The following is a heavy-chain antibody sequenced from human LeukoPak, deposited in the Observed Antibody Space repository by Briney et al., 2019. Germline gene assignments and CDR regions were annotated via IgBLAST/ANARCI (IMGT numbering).Heavy chain of an antibody. D-gene: IGHD1-26*01. CDR1: GFTFSSYS. Sequence: GRPLRLSCAASGFTFSSYSMNWVRQAPGKGLEWVSSISSSSYIYYADSVKGRFTISRDNAKNSLYLQMNSLRAEDTAVYYCARVSSGSYEFDYWGQGTLVAVSS. CDR3: ARVSSGSYEFDY. CDR2: ISSSSYI. V-gene: IGHV3-21*01. J-gene: IGHJ4*02.